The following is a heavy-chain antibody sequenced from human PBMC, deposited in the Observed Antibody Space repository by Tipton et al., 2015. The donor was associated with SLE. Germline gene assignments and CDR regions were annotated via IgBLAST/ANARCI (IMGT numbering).Heavy chain of an antibody. CDR2: IYYDGNT. D-gene: IGHD3-10*01. CDR3: ARDGRGDSYSSGTSLDY. V-gene: IGHV4-39*07. CDR1: GASIGSSSSS. Sequence: TLSLTCIVSGASIGSSSSSWAWIRQSPNKGLEWIGNIYYDGNTYYNPSLKSRVTISVDTSKNQFSLKLSSVTAADTAVYYCARDGRGDSYSSGTSLDYWGQGILVTVSS. J-gene: IGHJ4*02.